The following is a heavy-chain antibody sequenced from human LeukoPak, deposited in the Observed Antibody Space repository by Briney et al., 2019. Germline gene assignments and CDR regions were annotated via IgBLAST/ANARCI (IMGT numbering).Heavy chain of an antibody. CDR3: AKGLWYSSGWCYDY. V-gene: IGHV3-53*01. J-gene: IGHJ4*02. D-gene: IGHD6-19*01. Sequence: GGSLRLSCAASGFTVSSNYMNWVRQAPGKGLEWVSVIYNGGGKYYADSVKGRFTISRDNSKNTLYLQMNSLRAEDTAVYYCAKGLWYSSGWCYDYWGQGTLVTVSS. CDR1: GFTVSSNY. CDR2: IYNGGGK.